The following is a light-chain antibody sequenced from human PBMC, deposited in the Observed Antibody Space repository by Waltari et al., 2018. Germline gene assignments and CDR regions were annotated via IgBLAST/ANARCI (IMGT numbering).Light chain of an antibody. J-gene: IGLJ3*02. CDR2: DND. Sequence: QSVLTQPPSVSAAPGQRVRISCSGSSSNIGSNYVSWYQQLPGTAPKLLILDNDKRPSGIPDRFSASKSGSSATLGITGLQTGDEADYYCRSWDSSLSNMEFGGGTRLTVL. V-gene: IGLV1-51*01. CDR1: SSNIGSNY. CDR3: RSWDSSLSNME.